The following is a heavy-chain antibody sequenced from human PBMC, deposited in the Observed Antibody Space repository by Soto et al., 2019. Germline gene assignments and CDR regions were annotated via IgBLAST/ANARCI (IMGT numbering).Heavy chain of an antibody. Sequence: GSLRLSCAASGFTFSSYGMHWVRQAPGKGLEWVAVIWYDGSNKYYADSVKGRFTISRDNSKNTLYLQMNSLRAEDTAVYYCTRDERRYCSGGSCHTFQHWGQGTLVTVSS. CDR3: TRDERRYCSGGSCHTFQH. CDR2: IWYDGSNK. CDR1: GFTFSSYG. V-gene: IGHV3-33*01. D-gene: IGHD2-15*01. J-gene: IGHJ1*01.